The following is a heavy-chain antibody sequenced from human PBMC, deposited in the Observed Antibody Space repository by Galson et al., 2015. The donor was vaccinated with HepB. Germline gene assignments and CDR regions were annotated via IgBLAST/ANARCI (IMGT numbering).Heavy chain of an antibody. CDR1: GPILSISH. J-gene: IGHJ3*01. CDR3: TKGAYSSGRADVFDD. V-gene: IGHV3-30-3*01. D-gene: IGHD6-19*01. CDR2: ISVDSVNK. Sequence: SLRLSCADSGPILSISHMHWVRQAPGKGLEWVALISVDSVNKHYGDSVRGRFTVSRDNSKNTLYLQLDSLTPEDTAIYYCTKGAYSSGRADVFDDWGQGTMVTVSS.